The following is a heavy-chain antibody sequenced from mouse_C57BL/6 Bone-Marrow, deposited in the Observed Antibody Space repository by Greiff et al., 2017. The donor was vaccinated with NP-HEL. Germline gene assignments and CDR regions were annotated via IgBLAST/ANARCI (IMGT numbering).Heavy chain of an antibody. Sequence: VQLQQPGTELVKPGASVKLSCTASGYTFTSYWMNWVKQGPGQGLEWIGNINPSNGGTNYNEKFKSKATLPVDKSSSTAYMQLSSLTSEDSAVYCGAACIWGNYVDYAMDDWGQGTSVTVSS. CDR1: GYTFTSYW. D-gene: IGHD2-1*01. CDR3: AACIWGNYVDYAMDD. CDR2: INPSNGGT. V-gene: IGHV1-53*01. J-gene: IGHJ4*01.